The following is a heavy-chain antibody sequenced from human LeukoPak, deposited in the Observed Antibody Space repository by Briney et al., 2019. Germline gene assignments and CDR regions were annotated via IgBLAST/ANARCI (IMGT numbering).Heavy chain of an antibody. J-gene: IGHJ2*01. CDR1: GGSISSDY. CDR3: ARFHTVTTKDWYFDL. Sequence: SETLSLTCTVSGGSISSDYWSWIRQPPGKGLEWIGYIYCSGSTNYNPSLKSRVTISVDTSKNQFSLKLSSVTAADTAVYYCARFHTVTTKDWYFDLWGRGTLVTVSS. V-gene: IGHV4-59*08. D-gene: IGHD4-17*01. CDR2: IYCSGST.